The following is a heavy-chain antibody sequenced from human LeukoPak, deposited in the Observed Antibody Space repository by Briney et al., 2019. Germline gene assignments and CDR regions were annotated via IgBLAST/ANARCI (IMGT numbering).Heavy chain of an antibody. J-gene: IGHJ6*02. CDR3: ARVYGDYGMDV. CDR1: GYSISSGYY. D-gene: IGHD4-17*01. Sequence: PSETLSLTCTVSGYSISSGYYWGWIRQPPGKGLEWIGSIYYSGSTYYNPSLKSRVTISVDTSKNQFSLKLSSVTAADTAVYYCARVYGDYGMDVWGQGTTVTVSS. CDR2: IYYSGST. V-gene: IGHV4-38-2*02.